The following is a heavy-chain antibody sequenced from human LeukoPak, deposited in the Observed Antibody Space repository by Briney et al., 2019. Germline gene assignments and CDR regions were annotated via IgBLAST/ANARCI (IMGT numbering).Heavy chain of an antibody. Sequence: GGSLRLSCAASGFTFSNYRMNWVRQAPGKGLEWVSSISSSGNDISYADSVKGRITISRDNGKNSLFLQLNSLRAEDTAVYYCARAVAGLDGYNGYWGQGTLVTVSS. D-gene: IGHD5-24*01. J-gene: IGHJ4*02. CDR2: ISSSGNDI. CDR1: GFTFSNYR. CDR3: ARAVAGLDGYNGY. V-gene: IGHV3-21*01.